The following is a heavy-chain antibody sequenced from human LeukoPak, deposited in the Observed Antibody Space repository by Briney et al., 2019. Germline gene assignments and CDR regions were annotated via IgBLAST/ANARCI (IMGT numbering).Heavy chain of an antibody. CDR3: ATLSGQYYYDSSGFDAFDI. V-gene: IGHV1-2*02. J-gene: IGHJ3*02. CDR2: INPNSGGT. CDR1: GYTFIGYY. Sequence: GASVKVSCKASGYTFIGYYMHWVRQAPGQGLEWMGWINPNSGGTNYAQKFQGRVTMTRDTSISTAYMELSRLRSDDTAVYYCATLSGQYYYDSSGFDAFDIWGQGTMVTVSS. D-gene: IGHD3-22*01.